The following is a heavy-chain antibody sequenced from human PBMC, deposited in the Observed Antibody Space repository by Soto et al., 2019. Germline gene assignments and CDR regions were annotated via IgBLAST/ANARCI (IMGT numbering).Heavy chain of an antibody. V-gene: IGHV3-30*18. CDR1: GFTFSRYG. D-gene: IGHD1-26*01. J-gene: IGHJ4*02. Sequence: QVQLVESGGGVVQPGRSLRLSCAASGFTFSRYGMHWVRQAPGKGLEWVALISYDGKNKYYEDSVKGRLTISRDNSKNTLYLQMNSLRAEDTAVYYCAKDRGFVVSYSGRQYFEYWGQGTLGTVSS. CDR3: AKDRGFVVSYSGRQYFEY. CDR2: ISYDGKNK.